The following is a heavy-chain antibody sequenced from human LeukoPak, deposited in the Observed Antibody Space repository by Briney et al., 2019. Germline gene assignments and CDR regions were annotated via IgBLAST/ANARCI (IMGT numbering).Heavy chain of an antibody. V-gene: IGHV4-39*01. Sequence: LETLSLTCTVSGASINNRNYYWGWIRQSPGKGLEWVGVVSYTGSTYSLPSLKSRANLFVDAPKNQFSLWLHYVTAADTAVYYCWAIVGPTKLDSWGQGTLVTVSS. CDR1: GASINNRNYY. CDR3: WAIVGPTKLDS. D-gene: IGHD1-26*01. J-gene: IGHJ5*01. CDR2: VSYTGST.